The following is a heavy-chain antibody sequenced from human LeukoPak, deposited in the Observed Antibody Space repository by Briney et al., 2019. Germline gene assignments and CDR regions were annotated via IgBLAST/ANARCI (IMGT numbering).Heavy chain of an antibody. Sequence: SETLSLTCTVSGGSISSSSYYWGWIRQPPGKGLEWIGSIYYSGSTYYNPSLKSRVTISVDTSKNQFSLKLSSVTATDTAVYYCARLLTMIVVADYWGQGTLVTVSP. V-gene: IGHV4-39*01. CDR3: ARLLTMIVVADY. D-gene: IGHD3-22*01. J-gene: IGHJ4*02. CDR1: GGSISSSSYY. CDR2: IYYSGST.